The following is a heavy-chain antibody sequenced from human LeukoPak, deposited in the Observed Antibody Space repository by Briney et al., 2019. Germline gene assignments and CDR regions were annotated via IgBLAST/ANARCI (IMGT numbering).Heavy chain of an antibody. V-gene: IGHV1-2*02. Sequence: GASVKVSCKASGYTFTGYYMHWVRQAPGQGLEWMGWINPNSGGTNYAQKFQGRATMTRDTSISTAYMELSRLRSDDTAVYYCARALIFGVVPNWFDPWGQGTLVTVSS. CDR1: GYTFTGYY. CDR3: ARALIFGVVPNWFDP. D-gene: IGHD3-3*01. CDR2: INPNSGGT. J-gene: IGHJ5*02.